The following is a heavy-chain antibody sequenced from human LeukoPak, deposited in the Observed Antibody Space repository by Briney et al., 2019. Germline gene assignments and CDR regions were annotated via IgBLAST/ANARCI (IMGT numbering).Heavy chain of an antibody. CDR1: GFTFSSYW. CDR2: INSDGSST. CDR3: ARVSITMVRSFDY. Sequence: GGSLRLSCAASGFTFSSYWMHWVRQAPGKGLVWVSRINSDGSSTSYADSVKGRFTISRDNAKNTLYLQMNSLRAEDTAVCYCARVSITMVRSFDYWGQGTLVTVSS. D-gene: IGHD3-10*01. J-gene: IGHJ4*02. V-gene: IGHV3-74*01.